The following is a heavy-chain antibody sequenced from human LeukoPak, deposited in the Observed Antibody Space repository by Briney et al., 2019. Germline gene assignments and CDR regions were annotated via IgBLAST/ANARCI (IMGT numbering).Heavy chain of an antibody. V-gene: IGHV4-59*01. CDR3: TRGPLAYLEY. Sequence: PSETLSLTCTVSGGSISSSYWSWIRQPPGKGLEWIGYIHCSGSTTYNSSLKSRVTITVDTSKNQFSLKLSSVTAADTAVYYCTRGPLAYLEYWGQGTLVTVSS. CDR2: IHCSGST. D-gene: IGHD3-16*01. CDR1: GGSISSSY. J-gene: IGHJ4*02.